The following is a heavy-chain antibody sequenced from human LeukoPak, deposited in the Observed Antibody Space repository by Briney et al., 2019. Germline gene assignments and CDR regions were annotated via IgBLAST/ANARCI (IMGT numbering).Heavy chain of an antibody. V-gene: IGHV3-30-3*01. Sequence: GGSLRLSCAASGFTFSSYAMHWVRQAPGKGLEWVAVISYDVSNKYYADSVKGRFTISRDNSKNTLYLQMNSLRAEDTAVYYCARALPQPERLLGEADYWGQGTLVTVSS. CDR2: ISYDVSNK. CDR1: GFTFSSYA. J-gene: IGHJ4*02. D-gene: IGHD3-3*01. CDR3: ARALPQPERLLGEADY.